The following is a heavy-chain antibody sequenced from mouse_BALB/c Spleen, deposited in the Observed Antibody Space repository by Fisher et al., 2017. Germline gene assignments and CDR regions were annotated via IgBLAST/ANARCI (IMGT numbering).Heavy chain of an antibody. D-gene: IGHD2-1*01. Sequence: HKFKGKATLTVDKSSSTAHMELLSLTSEDSAVYYCGRLGNDAMDYWGQGTSVTVSS. CDR3: GRLGNDAMDY. J-gene: IGHJ4*01. V-gene: IGHV1-20*01.